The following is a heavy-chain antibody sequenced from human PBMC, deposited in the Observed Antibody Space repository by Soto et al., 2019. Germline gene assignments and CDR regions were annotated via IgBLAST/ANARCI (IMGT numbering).Heavy chain of an antibody. CDR1: GGSFSGYY. J-gene: IGHJ4*02. Sequence: PSETLSLTCAVYGGSFSGYYWSWIRQPPGKGLEWIGEINHSGSTNYNPSLKSRVTISVDTSKNQFSLKLSSVTAADTAVYYCARTIAAAGYDNDYWGQGTLVTVSS. CDR2: INHSGST. V-gene: IGHV4-34*01. CDR3: ARTIAAAGYDNDY. D-gene: IGHD6-13*01.